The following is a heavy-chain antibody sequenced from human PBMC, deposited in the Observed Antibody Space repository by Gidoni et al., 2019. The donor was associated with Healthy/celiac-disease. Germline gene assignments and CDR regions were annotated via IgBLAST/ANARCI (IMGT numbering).Heavy chain of an antibody. Sequence: EVQLLESGGGLVQPGGSLRLSCAASGFTFSSYAMSWVRQAPGKGLEWVSAISGSGGSTYYADSVKGRFTISRDKSKNTLYLQMNSLRAEDTAVYYCAKTPYGSGSYLIFDYWGQGTLVTVSS. J-gene: IGHJ4*02. V-gene: IGHV3-23*01. CDR1: GFTFSSYA. CDR2: ISGSGGST. CDR3: AKTPYGSGSYLIFDY. D-gene: IGHD3-10*01.